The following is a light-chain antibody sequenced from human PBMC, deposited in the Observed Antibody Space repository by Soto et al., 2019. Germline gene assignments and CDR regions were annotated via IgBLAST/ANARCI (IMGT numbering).Light chain of an antibody. CDR2: HNN. J-gene: IGLJ3*02. CDR3: QSRDSSLSSSWV. Sequence: QSVLTQPPSVSGAPGQRVTISCTGSSSNIGADFDVHWYQHLPGTAPKLLISHNNNRPSGVPDRFSGSKSGTSASLAITGLQAEDEAVYYCQSRDSSLSSSWVFGGGTKLTAL. V-gene: IGLV1-40*01. CDR1: SSNIGADFD.